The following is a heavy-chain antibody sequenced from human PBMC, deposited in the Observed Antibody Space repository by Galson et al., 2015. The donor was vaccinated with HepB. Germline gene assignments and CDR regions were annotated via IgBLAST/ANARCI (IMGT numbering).Heavy chain of an antibody. CDR2: IHSDGSST. D-gene: IGHD3-22*01. V-gene: IGHV3-74*01. CDR3: ARVYYASSGDYYFDY. J-gene: IGHJ4*02. Sequence: SLRLSCAASGFTFSSYWMHWVPQAPGKGLVWVSRIHSDGSSTSYADSVKGRFTISRDNAKNTLYLQMNSLRAEDTAVYYCARVYYASSGDYYFDYWGQATLATVSS. CDR1: GFTFSSYW.